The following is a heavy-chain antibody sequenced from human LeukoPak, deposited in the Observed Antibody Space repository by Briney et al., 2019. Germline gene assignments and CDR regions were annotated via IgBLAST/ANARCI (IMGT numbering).Heavy chain of an antibody. CDR2: ISAYNGNT. Sequence: ASVKVSCKASGYTFTSYGISWVRQAPGQGLEWMGWISAYNGNTNYAQKFQGRVTITTDESTSTAYMELSSLRSEDTAVYYCARDYYDSSGYYRRTDAFDIWGQGTMVTVSS. CDR1: GYTFTSYG. J-gene: IGHJ3*02. V-gene: IGHV1-18*01. D-gene: IGHD3-22*01. CDR3: ARDYYDSSGYYRRTDAFDI.